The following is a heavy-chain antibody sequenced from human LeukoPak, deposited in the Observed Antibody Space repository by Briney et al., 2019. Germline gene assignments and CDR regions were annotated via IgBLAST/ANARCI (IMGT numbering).Heavy chain of an antibody. V-gene: IGHV4-4*09. CDR1: GGSISSYY. Sequence: SETLSLTCTVSGGSISSYYWSWIRQPPGKGLEWIEYIYTSGSTNYNPSLKSRVTISVDTSKNQFSLKLSSVTAADTAVYYCARAHYDSSLLARYWYFDLWGRGTLVTVSS. CDR2: IYTSGST. CDR3: ARAHYDSSLLARYWYFDL. D-gene: IGHD3-22*01. J-gene: IGHJ2*01.